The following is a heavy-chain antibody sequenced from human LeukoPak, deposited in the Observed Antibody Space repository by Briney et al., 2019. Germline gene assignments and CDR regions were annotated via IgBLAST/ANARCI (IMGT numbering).Heavy chain of an antibody. J-gene: IGHJ6*03. CDR1: GFTFSDYY. V-gene: IGHV3-11*04. CDR3: ARDHYDFWSGYPNAYYYYYMDV. CDR2: ISSSGSTI. Sequence: GGSLRLSCAASGFTFSDYYMSWIRQAPGKGREWVSYISSSGSTISYADSVKGRFTISRDNAKNSMYLQMNSLRAEDTAVYYCARDHYDFWSGYPNAYYYYYMDVWGKGTTVTVSS. D-gene: IGHD3-3*01.